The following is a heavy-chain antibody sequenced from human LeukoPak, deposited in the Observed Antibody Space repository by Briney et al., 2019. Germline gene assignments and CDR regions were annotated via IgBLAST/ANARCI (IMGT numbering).Heavy chain of an antibody. Sequence: ASVKVSCKPSGYTFTDYYMHWVRQAPGQGLEWMGWINPHSGGTKYAQKFQGRVTMSRDTSISTAYMELSRLRSDDTAVYYCARVMPLEGSGSDTLDYWGQGTLVTVSS. J-gene: IGHJ4*02. CDR1: GYTFTDYY. V-gene: IGHV1-2*02. D-gene: IGHD3-10*01. CDR2: INPHSGGT. CDR3: ARVMPLEGSGSDTLDY.